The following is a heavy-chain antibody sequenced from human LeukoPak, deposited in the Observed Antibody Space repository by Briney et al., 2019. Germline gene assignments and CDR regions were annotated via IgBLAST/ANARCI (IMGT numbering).Heavy chain of an antibody. D-gene: IGHD3-9*01. J-gene: IGHJ4*02. CDR1: GFSVNSNY. Sequence: GGSLRLSCAVSGFSVNSNYMSWVRQAPGKGPEWVSVIYSGGYTHYADSVQGRFTISRHISENTLYLQMNSLRPEDTALYYCARDSGDDTTGYMGWGYWGQGALVTVSS. CDR3: ARDSGDDTTGYMGWGY. CDR2: IYSGGYT. V-gene: IGHV3-53*04.